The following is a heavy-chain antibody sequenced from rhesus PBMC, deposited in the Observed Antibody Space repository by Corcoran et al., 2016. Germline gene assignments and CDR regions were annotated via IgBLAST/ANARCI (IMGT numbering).Heavy chain of an antibody. CDR1: GASISSYW. CDR3: ARSGYGSGGVY. CDR2: FNGNSGNS. V-gene: IGHV4-80*01. D-gene: IGHD4-4*01. J-gene: IGHJ4*01. Sequence: QVQLQESGPGPVKPSETLSPTCAVSGASISSYWWSWIRQPPGKGLEWIGEFNGNSGNSYYNPSLKSRITISKDASKNQFSLKLGSVTAADTAVYYCARSGYGSGGVYWGQGVMVTVSS.